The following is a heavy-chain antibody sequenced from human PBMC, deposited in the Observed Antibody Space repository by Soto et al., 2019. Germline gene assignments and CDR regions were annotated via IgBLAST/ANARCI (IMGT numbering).Heavy chain of an antibody. CDR1: VFTFSTYC. CDR3: ARDYTSTSYGFYS. CDR2: IWYDGSNE. J-gene: IGHJ4*02. Sequence: GGSLRLSCAAPVFTFSTYCLRPVRQAPGKGLEWVAVIWYDGSNEHYADPVKGRVTISRDNSKNTLYLQMSSLRAEETAVYYCARDYTSTSYGFYSWGQGT. V-gene: IGHV3-33*01. D-gene: IGHD2-2*01.